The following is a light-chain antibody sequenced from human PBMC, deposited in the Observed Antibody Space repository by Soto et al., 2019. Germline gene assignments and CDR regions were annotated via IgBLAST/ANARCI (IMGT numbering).Light chain of an antibody. J-gene: IGLJ2*01. Sequence: QAVVTQEPSLTVSPGETVTLTCASSTGAVTSGYYPNWFQQKPGQAPRALIYSTSNTHSWTPARFSGSLLGGKAALTLSGVQPEDEAEYYCLIYYGGAQVFGGGTKLTVL. CDR2: STS. V-gene: IGLV7-43*01. CDR1: TGAVTSGYY. CDR3: LIYYGGAQV.